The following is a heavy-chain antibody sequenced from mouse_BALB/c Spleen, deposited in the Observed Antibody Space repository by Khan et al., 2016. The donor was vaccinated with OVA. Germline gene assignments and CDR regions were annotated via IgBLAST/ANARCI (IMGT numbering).Heavy chain of an antibody. V-gene: IGHV1S41*01. J-gene: IGHJ4*01. D-gene: IGHD1-1*01. Sequence: DLVKPGAPVKLSCKASGYTFTSYWINWIKQRPGLGLEWIGRIAPGSGSTSYNEMFKGTATLTVDSSSSTAYIQLSSLSSEDSAVYFCARSNYYGTGLYAMDYWGQGTSVTVSS. CDR2: IAPGSGST. CDR3: ARSNYYGTGLYAMDY. CDR1: GYTFTSYW.